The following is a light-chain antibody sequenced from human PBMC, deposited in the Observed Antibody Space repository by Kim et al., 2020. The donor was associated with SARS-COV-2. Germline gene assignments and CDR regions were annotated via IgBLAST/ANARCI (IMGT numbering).Light chain of an antibody. CDR3: QAWDSHTVV. CDR2: QDS. V-gene: IGLV3-1*01. J-gene: IGLJ2*01. Sequence: VSPGQTASITCSGDGLGDKDVYWYQQRPGQSPVLVMYQDSKRPSGIPERFSGSNSGNTATLTISGSQATDEGDYYCQAWDSHTVVFGGGTQLTVL. CDR1: GLGDKD.